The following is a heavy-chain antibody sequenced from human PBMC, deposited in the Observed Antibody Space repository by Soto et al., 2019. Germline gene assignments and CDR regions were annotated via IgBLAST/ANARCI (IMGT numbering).Heavy chain of an antibody. Sequence: ASVKVSCKASGYTFSTYGISWVRQAPGQGLEWMGWISPYNGNTHYPLNLQGRVTVTTDTSTSTAYMELRDLRSDDTAIYYCARDYRDYCRTPPCPYFDFWGQGTLVTVSS. J-gene: IGHJ4*02. CDR3: ARDYRDYCRTPPCPYFDF. V-gene: IGHV1-18*01. D-gene: IGHD2-2*01. CDR2: ISPYNGNT. CDR1: GYTFSTYG.